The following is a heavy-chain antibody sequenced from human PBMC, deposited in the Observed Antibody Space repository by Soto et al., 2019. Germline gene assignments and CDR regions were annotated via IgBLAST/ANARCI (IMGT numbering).Heavy chain of an antibody. Sequence: ASVKVSCKASGYTFTSNAMHWVHQAPGQRLEWMGWINAGNGNTKYSQKFQGRVTITRDTSASTAYMELSSLRSEDTAVYYCVRTTSRSYDILTGYPDAFDIWGQGTMVTVSS. V-gene: IGHV1-3*01. J-gene: IGHJ3*02. CDR1: GYTFTSNA. CDR2: INAGNGNT. D-gene: IGHD3-9*01. CDR3: VRTTSRSYDILTGYPDAFDI.